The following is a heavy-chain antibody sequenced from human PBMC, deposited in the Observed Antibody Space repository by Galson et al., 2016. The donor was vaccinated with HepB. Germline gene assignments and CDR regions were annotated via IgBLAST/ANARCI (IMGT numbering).Heavy chain of an antibody. D-gene: IGHD3-10*01. CDR2: LIPLFATP. V-gene: IGHV1-69*13. CDR1: GGAFSTSA. J-gene: IGHJ4*02. Sequence: SVKVSCKASGGAFSTSAITWVRQAPGQGLEWVGGLIPLFATPHYAQKFQGRVTITADEATSKGYMEVNSLSSDDTAVYYWARGEYFFDFWGQGTLVTVSS. CDR3: ARGEYFFDF.